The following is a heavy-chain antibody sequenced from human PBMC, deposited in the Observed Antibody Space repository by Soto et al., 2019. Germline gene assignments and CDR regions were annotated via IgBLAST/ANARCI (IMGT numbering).Heavy chain of an antibody. Sequence: SETLSLTCAVYGGSFTNYYWGWIRQPPGKGLEWIGEISHSGSSNFNPSLKSRVTISVDTSKNEFSLKLSSVTAADTAVYYCARGIESISVFDYWGQGTLVTVSS. CDR1: GGSFTNYY. CDR2: ISHSGSS. D-gene: IGHD2-21*01. V-gene: IGHV4-34*01. CDR3: ARGIESISVFDY. J-gene: IGHJ4*02.